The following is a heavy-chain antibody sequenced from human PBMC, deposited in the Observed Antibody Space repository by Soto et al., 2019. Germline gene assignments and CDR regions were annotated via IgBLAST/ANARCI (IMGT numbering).Heavy chain of an antibody. CDR1: GYTFTRYT. Sequence: ASVKVSCKASGYTFTRYTMNWVRQAPGQRLEWMGWIDPDNGNTKSSQKFQDRVIITRDTSASTAYMDLSSLRSEDTAVYYCARGIATGQLDPWGQGTLVTVSS. CDR3: ARGIATGQLDP. J-gene: IGHJ5*02. CDR2: IDPDNGNT. V-gene: IGHV1-3*01. D-gene: IGHD2-15*01.